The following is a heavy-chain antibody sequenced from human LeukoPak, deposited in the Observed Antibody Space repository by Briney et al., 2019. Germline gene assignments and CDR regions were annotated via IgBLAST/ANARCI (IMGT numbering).Heavy chain of an antibody. CDR2: IYYSGST. J-gene: IGHJ4*02. D-gene: IGHD6-19*01. Sequence: SETLSLTCTVSGGSISSSSYYWGWIRQPPGKGLEWIGSIYYSGSTYYNPSLKSRVTISVDTSKNQFSLKLSSVTAADTAVYYCARDPSGRIAVAGTNYWGQGTLVTVSS. CDR3: ARDPSGRIAVAGTNY. V-gene: IGHV4-39*07. CDR1: GGSISSSSYY.